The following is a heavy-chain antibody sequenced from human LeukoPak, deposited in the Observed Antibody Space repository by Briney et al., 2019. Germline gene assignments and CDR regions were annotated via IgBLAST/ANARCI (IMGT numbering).Heavy chain of an antibody. V-gene: IGHV3-7*01. CDR3: AKYNWNYAFDI. CDR1: GFTFNWYC. J-gene: IGHJ3*02. D-gene: IGHD1-7*01. CDR2: IKEDGSEE. Sequence: GGSLRLSCAASGFTFNWYCMSWVRQAPGKGLEWVANIKEDGSEENYVDSVKGRFTISRDNAKNSLYLQMNSLRAEDTAVYYCAKYNWNYAFDIWGQGTMVTVSS.